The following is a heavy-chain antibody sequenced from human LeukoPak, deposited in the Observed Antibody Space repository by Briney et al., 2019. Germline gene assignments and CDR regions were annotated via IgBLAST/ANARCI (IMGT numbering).Heavy chain of an antibody. CDR3: AGRIAVAGFFDY. CDR2: ISSSGSTI. J-gene: IGHJ4*02. Sequence: GGSLRLSCAASGFTFSDYYMSWVRQAPGQGLEWVSYISSSGSTIYYADSVKGRFTISRDNAKNSLYLQMNSLRAEDTAVYYCAGRIAVAGFFDYWGQGTLVTVSS. V-gene: IGHV3-11*01. D-gene: IGHD6-19*01. CDR1: GFTFSDYY.